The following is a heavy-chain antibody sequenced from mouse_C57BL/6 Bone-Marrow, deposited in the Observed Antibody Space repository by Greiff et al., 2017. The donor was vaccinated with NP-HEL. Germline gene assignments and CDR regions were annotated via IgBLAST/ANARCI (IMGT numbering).Heavy chain of an antibody. J-gene: IGHJ2*01. V-gene: IGHV1-76*01. Sequence: QVQLKESGAELVRPGASVKLSCKASGYTFTDYYINWVKQRPGQGLEWIARIYPGSGNTYYNEKFKGKATLTAEKSSSTAYMQLSSLTSEDSAVYFCARGSDGYYVFDYWGQGTTLTVSS. CDR1: GYTFTDYY. CDR3: ARGSDGYYVFDY. CDR2: IYPGSGNT. D-gene: IGHD2-3*01.